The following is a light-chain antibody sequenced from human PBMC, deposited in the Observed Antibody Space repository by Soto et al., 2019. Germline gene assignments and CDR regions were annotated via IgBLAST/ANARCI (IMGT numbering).Light chain of an antibody. J-gene: IGKJ1*01. CDR1: QSIGIH. CDR2: EGS. CDR3: QQYNDWSRT. Sequence: EIVMTQSPATLSVSPGERATLSCRASQSIGIHLAWYQQKPGQPPSLLIYEGSTRATGVPARFSGSGSGTDFTLNISSLQSADFAVYSCQQYNDWSRTFGQGTKVEIK. V-gene: IGKV3-15*01.